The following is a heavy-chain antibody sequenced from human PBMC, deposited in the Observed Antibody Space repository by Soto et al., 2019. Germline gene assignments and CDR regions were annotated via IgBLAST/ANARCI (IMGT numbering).Heavy chain of an antibody. CDR2: IYPGDSDT. Sequence: PGESLKISCKGSGYSFTSYWIGWVRQMPGKGLEWMGIIYPGDSDTRCSPSFQGQVTISTDKSIRTAYLQWSSLKASDTAMYYCAIAAADDYYFDYWGQGTLVTVSS. J-gene: IGHJ4*02. CDR3: AIAAADDYYFDY. D-gene: IGHD6-13*01. CDR1: GYSFTSYW. V-gene: IGHV5-51*01.